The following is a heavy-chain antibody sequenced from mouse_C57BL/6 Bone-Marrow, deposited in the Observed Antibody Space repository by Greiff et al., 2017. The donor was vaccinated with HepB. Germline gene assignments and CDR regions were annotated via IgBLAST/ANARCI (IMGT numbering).Heavy chain of an antibody. V-gene: IGHV5-16*01. CDR2: INYDGSST. CDR3: ARAPHWYFDV. CDR1: GFTFSDYY. J-gene: IGHJ1*03. Sequence: EVRLVESEGGLVQPGSSMKLSCPASGFTFSDYYMAWVRQVPEKGLEWVANINYDGSSTYYLDSLKSRFIISRDNAKNILYLQMSSLKSEDTATYYCARAPHWYFDVWGTGTTVTVSS.